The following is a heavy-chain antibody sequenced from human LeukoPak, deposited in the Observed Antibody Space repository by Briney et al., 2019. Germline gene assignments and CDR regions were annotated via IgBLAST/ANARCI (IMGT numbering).Heavy chain of an antibody. CDR3: ARVVTPRYCSTPSCYWKGWFDP. CDR1: GGTFSSYA. D-gene: IGHD2-2*01. J-gene: IGHJ5*02. CDR2: IIPIFGTA. V-gene: IGHV1-69*01. Sequence: SVKVSCKASGGTFSSYAISWVRQAPGQGLECMGGIIPIFGTANYAQKFQGRVTITADESTSTAYMELSSLKSEDTAVYYCARVVTPRYCSTPSCYWKGWFDPWGQGTLVTVSS.